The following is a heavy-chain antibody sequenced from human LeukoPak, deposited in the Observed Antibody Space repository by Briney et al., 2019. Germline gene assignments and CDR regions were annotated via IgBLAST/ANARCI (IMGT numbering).Heavy chain of an antibody. V-gene: IGHV5-51*01. CDR2: IYPADSAA. CDR1: GYSFTTYW. CDR3: ARQGYGDWYFDF. J-gene: IGHJ2*01. D-gene: IGHD4-17*01. Sequence: GESLKISCKASGYSFTTYWIGWVRQMPGKGLEWMGIIYPADSAAKYSPSFQGQVTISVDKSISTAYLQWSSLKASDTAMYYCARQGYGDWYFDFWGRGTLVTVSS.